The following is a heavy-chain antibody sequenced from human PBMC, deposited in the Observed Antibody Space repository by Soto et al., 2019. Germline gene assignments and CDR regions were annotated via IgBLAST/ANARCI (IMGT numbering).Heavy chain of an antibody. V-gene: IGHV3-23*01. D-gene: IGHD3-22*01. CDR2: ISGSGGST. CDR3: ATPSDSSAYYYENFDY. CDR1: GFTFSSYA. Sequence: EVQLLESGGGLVQPGGSLRLSCAASGFTFSSYAMSWVRQAPGKGLEWVSAISGSGGSTYYADSVKGRFTISRDNSKNTLYLQMNSLRAEDTAVYYCATPSDSSAYYYENFDYWGQGTLVTVSS. J-gene: IGHJ4*02.